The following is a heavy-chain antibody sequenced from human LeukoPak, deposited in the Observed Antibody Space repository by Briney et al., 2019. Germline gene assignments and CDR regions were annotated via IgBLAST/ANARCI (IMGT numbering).Heavy chain of an antibody. J-gene: IGHJ6*02. Sequence: SETLSLTCAVYGGSFSGYYWSWIRQPPGKGLEWIGEINHSGSTNYNPSLKSRVTISVDTSENQFSLKLSSVTAADTAVYYCARADVLLWFGESLTDYGMDVWGQGTTVTVSS. CDR2: INHSGST. CDR1: GGSFSGYY. D-gene: IGHD3-10*01. CDR3: ARADVLLWFGESLTDYGMDV. V-gene: IGHV4-34*01.